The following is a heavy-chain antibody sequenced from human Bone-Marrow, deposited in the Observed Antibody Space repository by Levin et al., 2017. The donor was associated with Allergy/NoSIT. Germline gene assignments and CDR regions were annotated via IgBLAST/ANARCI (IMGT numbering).Heavy chain of an antibody. CDR2: IIPIFGTA. D-gene: IGHD3-22*01. J-gene: IGHJ4*02. V-gene: IGHV1-69*13. CDR1: GGTFSSYA. Sequence: SVKVSCKASGGTFSSYAISWVRQAPGQGLEWMGGIIPIFGTANYAQKFQGRVTITADESTSTAYMELSSLRSEDTAVYYCARTRRPRHYYDSSGYYPYYFDYWGQGTLVTVSS. CDR3: ARTRRPRHYYDSSGYYPYYFDY.